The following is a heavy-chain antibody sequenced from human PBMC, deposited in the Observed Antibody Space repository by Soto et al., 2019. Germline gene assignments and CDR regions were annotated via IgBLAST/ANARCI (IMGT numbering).Heavy chain of an antibody. CDR1: GYTFTTYG. CDR2: ISTYNGDT. D-gene: IGHD1-20*01. V-gene: IGHV1-18*01. J-gene: IGHJ4*02. Sequence: QVHLVQSGAEVRKPGASVKVSCKASGYTFTTYGISWVRQAPGIGLEWLGWISTYNGDTKYAQRFQGRVTMTTDTSTSTVYMELKSLRSDDTAVYFCVRGGINNWNPGWDFWGQGTQVTVSS. CDR3: VRGGINNWNPGWDF.